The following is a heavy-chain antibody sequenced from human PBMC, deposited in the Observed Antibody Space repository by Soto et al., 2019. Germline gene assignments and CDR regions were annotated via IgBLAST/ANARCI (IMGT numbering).Heavy chain of an antibody. V-gene: IGHV3-21*01. CDR3: ARDLQMATIRGGDY. CDR2: ITSSSSSSYI. D-gene: IGHD5-12*01. CDR1: GFTFSTYS. J-gene: IGHJ4*02. Sequence: EVQLVESGGGLVKPGGSLRLSCAAFGFTFSTYSMNWVRQAPGKGLEWVSSITSSSSSSYIFDADSVKGRFTISRDNAKNSLYLQMTSLRAEDTAVYYCARDLQMATIRGGDYWGQGTLVTVSS.